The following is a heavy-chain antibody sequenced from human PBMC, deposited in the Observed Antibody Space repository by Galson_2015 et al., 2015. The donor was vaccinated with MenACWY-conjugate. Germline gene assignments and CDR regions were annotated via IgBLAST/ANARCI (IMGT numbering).Heavy chain of an antibody. CDR2: ITSTGGST. Sequence: SLRLSCAASGFTFDSYAMSWVRQAPGKGLEWVSSITSTGGSTYYTDSVKGRFTISRDNSENTLYLHMSSLKTEDTAMYYCPTGGFYLDYWGRGTLVIVSS. V-gene: IGHV3-23*01. J-gene: IGHJ4*02. D-gene: IGHD3-16*01. CDR1: GFTFDSYA. CDR3: PTGGFYLDY.